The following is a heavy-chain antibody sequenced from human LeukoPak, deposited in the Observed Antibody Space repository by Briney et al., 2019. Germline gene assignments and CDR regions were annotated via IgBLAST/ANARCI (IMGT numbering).Heavy chain of an antibody. V-gene: IGHV4-34*01. D-gene: IGHD1-26*01. J-gene: IGHJ5*02. CDR2: INHSGST. CDR3: ARGRVGALRRWFDP. CDR1: GGSFSGYY. Sequence: SETLSLTCAVYGGSFSGYYWSWIRQPPGKGLEWIGEINHSGSTNYNPSLKSRVTISLDTSKNLFSLKLTSVTAADTAVYYCARGRVGALRRWFDPWGQGTLVTVSS.